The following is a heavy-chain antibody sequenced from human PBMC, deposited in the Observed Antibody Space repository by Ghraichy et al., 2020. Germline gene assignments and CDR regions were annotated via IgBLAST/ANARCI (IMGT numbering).Heavy chain of an antibody. V-gene: IGHV4-34*01. D-gene: IGHD5-24*01. J-gene: IGHJ4*02. CDR2: INHSGST. Sequence: SETLSLTCAVYGGSFSGYYWSWIRQPPGKGLEWIGEINHSGSTNYNPSLKSRVTISVDTSKNQFSLKLSSVTAADTAVYYCAREIWLQFYFDYWGQGTLVTVSS. CDR1: GGSFSGYY. CDR3: AREIWLQFYFDY.